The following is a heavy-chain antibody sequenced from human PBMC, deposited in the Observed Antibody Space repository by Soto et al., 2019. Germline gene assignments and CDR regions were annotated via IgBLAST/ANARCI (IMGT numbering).Heavy chain of an antibody. CDR2: ISGSGGST. V-gene: IGHV3-23*01. CDR3: AKEGVRWLVRGYYFDY. D-gene: IGHD6-19*01. J-gene: IGHJ4*02. Sequence: EVQLLESGGGLVQPGGSLRLSCAASGFTFSSYAMSWVRQAPGKGLEWVSAISGSGGSTYYADSVKGRFTISRDNSKNTLYLQMNRLRAEDTAVYYCAKEGVRWLVRGYYFDYWGQGTLVTVSS. CDR1: GFTFSSYA.